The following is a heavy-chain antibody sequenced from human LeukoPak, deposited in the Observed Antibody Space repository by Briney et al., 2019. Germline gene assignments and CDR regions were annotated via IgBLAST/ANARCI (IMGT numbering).Heavy chain of an antibody. CDR3: AKYGVGETYFGDY. CDR1: GFTFSNHG. J-gene: IGHJ4*02. D-gene: IGHD1-26*01. CDR2: LSGLGYRT. V-gene: IGHV3-23*01. Sequence: PGGSLRLSCAASGFTFSNHGMNWVRQAPGKGLEWVSGLSGLGYRTHYADSVRGRFIISRDNSKNSLFLQMNSLRVEDTAVYYCAKYGVGETYFGDYWGQGALVIVSS.